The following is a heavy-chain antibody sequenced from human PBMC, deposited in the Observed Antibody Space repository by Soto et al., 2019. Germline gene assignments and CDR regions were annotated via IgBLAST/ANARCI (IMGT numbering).Heavy chain of an antibody. CDR3: ARAPGYDFWSGYRLGDNWFDP. CDR2: INPNSGGT. J-gene: IGHJ5*02. Sequence: GASVKVSCKASGYTFTGYYMHWVRQAPGQGLEWMGWINPNSGGTNYAQKFQGRVTMTRDTSISTAYMELGRLRSDDTAVYYCARAPGYDFWSGYRLGDNWFDPWGQGTLVTVSS. D-gene: IGHD3-3*01. CDR1: GYTFTGYY. V-gene: IGHV1-2*02.